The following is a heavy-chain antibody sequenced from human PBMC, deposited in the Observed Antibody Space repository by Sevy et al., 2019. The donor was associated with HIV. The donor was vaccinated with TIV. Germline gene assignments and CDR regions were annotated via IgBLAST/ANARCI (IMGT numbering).Heavy chain of an antibody. D-gene: IGHD2-2*02. CDR3: ARESAYRALDY. J-gene: IGHJ4*02. CDR1: GFTFSDSW. CDR2: IIKYVSRL. V-gene: IGHV3-7*01. Sequence: GVSLRLSCLASGFTFSDSWMTWVRQAPGKWLERIAFIIKYVSRLGYVDSVRGLFTISRENTKNSLYLQMNSLRAEDTAVYFCARESAYRALDYWGQGPLVTVSS.